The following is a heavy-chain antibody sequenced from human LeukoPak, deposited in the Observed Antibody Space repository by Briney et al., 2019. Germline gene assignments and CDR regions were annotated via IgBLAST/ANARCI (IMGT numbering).Heavy chain of an antibody. CDR1: GFTFRSYE. J-gene: IGHJ4*02. CDR3: ARANYYDISGYDY. V-gene: IGHV3-48*03. Sequence: PGGSLRLSCAASGFTFRSYEMNWVRQAPGKGLKWVSYITSSGSTIYYADSVKGRFTISRDNAKNSLYLQMNRLRAEDTAVYYCARANYYDISGYDYWGQGTLVTVSS. D-gene: IGHD3-22*01. CDR2: ITSSGSTI.